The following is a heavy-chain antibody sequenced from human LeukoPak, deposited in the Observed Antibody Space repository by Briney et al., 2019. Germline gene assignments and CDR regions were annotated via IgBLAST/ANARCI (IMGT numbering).Heavy chain of an antibody. J-gene: IGHJ4*02. Sequence: ASVKVSCKASGYTFTSYGISWVRQAPGQGLEWMGWISAYNGNTNYAQKLQGRVTMTTDTSTSTAYMELRSLRSEDTAVYYCASLPDYDSSGYTLFDWGQGTLVTVSS. V-gene: IGHV1-18*01. CDR2: ISAYNGNT. D-gene: IGHD3-22*01. CDR3: ASLPDYDSSGYTLFD. CDR1: GYTFTSYG.